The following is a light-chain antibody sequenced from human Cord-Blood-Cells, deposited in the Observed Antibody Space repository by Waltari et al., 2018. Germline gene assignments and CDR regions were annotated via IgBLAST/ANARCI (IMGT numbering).Light chain of an antibody. CDR3: QQSYSTPLT. CDR2: AAS. Sequence: DIHIPHPPSSLSASVGDRVTITCRASQSISSYLNWYQQKPGKAPKLLIYAASSLQSGVPSRFSGSGSGTDFTLTISSLQPEDFATYYCQQSYSTPLTFGGGTKVEIK. V-gene: IGKV1-39*01. CDR1: QSISSY. J-gene: IGKJ4*01.